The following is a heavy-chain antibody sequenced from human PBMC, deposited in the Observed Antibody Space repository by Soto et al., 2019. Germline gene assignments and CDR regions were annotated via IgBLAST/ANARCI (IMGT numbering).Heavy chain of an antibody. V-gene: IGHV3-23*01. CDR2: IFDGGGSR. CDR1: VFTFSYYA. CDR3: PQDLIRGDGYIDFYH. D-gene: IGHD3-10*01. Sequence: PGGSLLLSCAASVFTFSYYAMSWVRQAPGKGLDCVSTIFDGGGSRYYVDSVKGRFTISRDNSKNTLFLQMNSLRVEDRAVYFFPQDLIRGDGYIDFYHRGQGTLVPRSS. J-gene: IGHJ4*02.